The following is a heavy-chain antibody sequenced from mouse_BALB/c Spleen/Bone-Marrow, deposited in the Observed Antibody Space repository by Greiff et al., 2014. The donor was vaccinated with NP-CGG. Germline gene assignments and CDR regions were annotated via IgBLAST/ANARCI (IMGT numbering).Heavy chain of an antibody. CDR2: ISSGSSAI. Sequence: EVQREESGGGLVQPGGSGKLSCAASGFTFSSFGMHWVRQAPEKGLEWVGYISSGSSAIYYAETLKGKSTITGDNPNNTVFLQITSLTSEDTAMYYCAREDVRARGFAYWGQGTLVTVSA. CDR1: GFTFSSFG. J-gene: IGHJ3*01. D-gene: IGHD3-1*01. CDR3: AREDVRARGFAY. V-gene: IGHV5-17*02.